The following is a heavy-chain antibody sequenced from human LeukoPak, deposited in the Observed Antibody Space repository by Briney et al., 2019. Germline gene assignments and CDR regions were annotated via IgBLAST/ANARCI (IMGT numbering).Heavy chain of an antibody. V-gene: IGHV3-21*01. CDR1: GFTFSSYS. J-gene: IGHJ4*02. Sequence: PGGSLRLSCAASGFTFSSYSMNRVRQAPGKGLEWVSSISSSSGYIYYADSVKGRFTISRDNAKNSLYLQMNSLRAEDTAVYYCARDRLVGATTPLYWGQGTLVTVSS. D-gene: IGHD1-26*01. CDR2: ISSSSGYI. CDR3: ARDRLVGATTPLY.